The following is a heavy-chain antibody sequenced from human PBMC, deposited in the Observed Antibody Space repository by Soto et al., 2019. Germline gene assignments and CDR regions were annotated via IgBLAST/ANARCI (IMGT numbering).Heavy chain of an antibody. J-gene: IGHJ6*02. CDR3: AGGGVRGVVTRTRDYYGMDV. D-gene: IGHD3-10*01. CDR1: GYNFTNYW. Sequence: GESLKISCKGSGYNFTNYWIGWVRQMPGKGLESMGIIYPGDSDTRYSLSFQGQVTISADKSISTAFLQWSSLKASDTAMYYCAGGGVRGVVTRTRDYYGMDVWGQGTTVTVSS. CDR2: IYPGDSDT. V-gene: IGHV5-51*01.